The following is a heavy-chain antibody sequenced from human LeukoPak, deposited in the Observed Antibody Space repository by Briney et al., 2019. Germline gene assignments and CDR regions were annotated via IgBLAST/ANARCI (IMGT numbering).Heavy chain of an antibody. Sequence: GGSLRLSCAASGFTFSSYEMNWVRQAPGKGLEWVSYISGSGRTMSYADSVKGRFTISRDNAKNSLYLQMNSLRVEDTAVYHCVRGGLYGYGVFDYWGQGTLVTVSP. CDR1: GFTFSSYE. J-gene: IGHJ4*02. V-gene: IGHV3-48*03. D-gene: IGHD4-17*01. CDR3: VRGGLYGYGVFDY. CDR2: ISGSGRTM.